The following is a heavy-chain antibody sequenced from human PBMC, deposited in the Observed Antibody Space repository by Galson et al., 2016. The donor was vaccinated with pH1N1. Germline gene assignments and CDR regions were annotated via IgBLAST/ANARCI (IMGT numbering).Heavy chain of an antibody. CDR3: AGGFSGYDRLEGYQNAMGV. Sequence: SVKVSCKASGGTFTNYAINWVRQAPGQGLEWMGGLIPILGTPDYAQTLQGRVTITADENTNTAYMEMSSLRAEDTAVYYCAGGFSGYDRLEGYQNAMGVWGQGTTVTVSS. J-gene: IGHJ6*02. V-gene: IGHV1-69*13. CDR2: LIPILGTP. D-gene: IGHD5-12*01. CDR1: GGTFTNYA.